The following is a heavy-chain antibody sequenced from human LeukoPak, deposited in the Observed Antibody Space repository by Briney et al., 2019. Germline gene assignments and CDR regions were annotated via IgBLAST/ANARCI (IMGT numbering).Heavy chain of an antibody. CDR1: DYTFTSYG. J-gene: IGHJ4*02. D-gene: IGHD2-2*01. CDR3: ARDQVVPAAKAGIDY. V-gene: IGHV1-18*01. CDR2: ISAYNGKT. Sequence: GASVKVSCKASDYTFTSYGSIWVRQAPGQGLEWMGWISAYNGKTNYAPKLKGRVTMTTDTSTSTAYMELRSLRSDDTAVYYCARDQVVPAAKAGIDYWGRGTLVTVSS.